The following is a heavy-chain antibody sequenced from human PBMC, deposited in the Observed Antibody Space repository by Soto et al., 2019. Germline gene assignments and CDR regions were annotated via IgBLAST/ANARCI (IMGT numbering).Heavy chain of an antibody. D-gene: IGHD3-3*01. V-gene: IGHV1-2*02. CDR1: GYTFTDYY. J-gene: IGHJ6*02. CDR2: IRPYSDST. Sequence: QVQLVQSGAEVKKPGASVKVSWQPSGYTFTDYYLYWVRQTPGLGLEWMGCIRPYSDSTHAENKLQGRVAMSSNTTNSTVYKEVNRLRSVDTALYFCARGSVLTIFGVASFFSKSLDAWGQGTTVIVSS. CDR3: ARGSVLTIFGVASFFSKSLDA.